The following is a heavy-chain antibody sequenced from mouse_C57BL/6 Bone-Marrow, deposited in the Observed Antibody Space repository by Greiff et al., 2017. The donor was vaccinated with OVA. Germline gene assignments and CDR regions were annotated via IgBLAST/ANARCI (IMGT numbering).Heavy chain of an antibody. Sequence: VQLQQSVAELVRPGASVKLSCTASGFNIKNTYMHWVKQRPEQGLEWIGRIDPANGNTNYAPKFQGKATIPADTSSNPAYLQLSSLTSEDTAIFYCARDYYGISYPFAYWGQGTLVTVSA. CDR2: IDPANGNT. D-gene: IGHD1-1*01. J-gene: IGHJ3*01. CDR1: GFNIKNTY. V-gene: IGHV14-3*01. CDR3: ARDYYGISYPFAY.